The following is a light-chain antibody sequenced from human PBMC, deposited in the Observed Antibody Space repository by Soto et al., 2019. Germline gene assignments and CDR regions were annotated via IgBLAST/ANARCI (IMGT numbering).Light chain of an antibody. CDR2: DVS. Sequence: QSALTQPASVSGSPGQSITISCTGTISDVGGYNYVSWYQQHPGKVPKLMIYDVSNRPSGVSNRFSGSKSGNTASLTISGLQGEDEADYYCSSYTSSSTYVFGTGTKVTVL. CDR1: ISDVGGYNY. CDR3: SSYTSSSTYV. V-gene: IGLV2-14*01. J-gene: IGLJ1*01.